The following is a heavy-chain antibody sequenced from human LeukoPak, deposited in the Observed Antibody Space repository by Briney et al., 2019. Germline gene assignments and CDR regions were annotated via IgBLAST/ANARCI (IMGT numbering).Heavy chain of an antibody. CDR2: ISAYNGNT. CDR3: ARAPAPYYYDSSGYTTGAFDI. D-gene: IGHD3-22*01. CDR1: GYTFTSYG. J-gene: IGHJ3*02. Sequence: GASVKVSCKASGYTFTSYGISWVRQAPGQGLEWMGWISAYNGNTNYAQKFQGRVTITADKSTSTAYMELSSLRSEDTAVYYCARAPAPYYYDSSGYTTGAFDIWGQGTMVTVSS. V-gene: IGHV1-18*01.